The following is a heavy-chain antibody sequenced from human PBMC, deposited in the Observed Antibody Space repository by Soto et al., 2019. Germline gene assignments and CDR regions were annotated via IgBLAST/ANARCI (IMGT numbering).Heavy chain of an antibody. V-gene: IGHV4-31*03. CDR2: IFYSGST. CDR3: ARGITISGVVYLDY. J-gene: IGHJ4*02. Sequence: TLSLTCTVSGGSISSGSYYWSWIRQHPGKGLEWIGYIFYSGSTYYNPSLKSRVTISVDTSKNQFSLKLSSVTAADTALYYCARGITISGVVYLDYWGQGTLVTVSS. D-gene: IGHD3-3*01. CDR1: GGSISSGSYY.